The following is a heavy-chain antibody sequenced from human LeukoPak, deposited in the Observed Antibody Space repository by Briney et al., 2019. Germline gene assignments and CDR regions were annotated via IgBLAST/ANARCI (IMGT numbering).Heavy chain of an antibody. CDR3: ARDVQLFLEWPKYYYGVDV. J-gene: IGHJ6*02. D-gene: IGHD3-3*01. V-gene: IGHV3-30*04. CDR2: ISYDGSNK. Sequence: GGSLRLSCAASGFTFSSYAMHWVRQAPGKGLEWVAVISYDGSNKYYADSVKGRFTISRDNSKNTLYLQMNSLRAEDTAVYYCARDVQLFLEWPKYYYGVDVWGQGTTVTVSS. CDR1: GFTFSSYA.